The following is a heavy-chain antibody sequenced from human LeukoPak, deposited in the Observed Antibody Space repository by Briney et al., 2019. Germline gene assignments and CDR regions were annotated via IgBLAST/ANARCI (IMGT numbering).Heavy chain of an antibody. CDR3: AKSSSWSRADYFQQ. CDR2: ISGSAVTT. J-gene: IGHJ1*01. D-gene: IGHD6-13*01. CDR1: GFTFSSYA. V-gene: IGHV3-23*01. Sequence: PGGSLRLSCAASGFTFSSYAMSWVRQAPGKGLEWVSTISGSAVTTKYADSVKGRFTISRDNSKNTLYLQMNSLRDEDTAVYYCAKSSSWSRADYFQQWGQGTLVTVSS.